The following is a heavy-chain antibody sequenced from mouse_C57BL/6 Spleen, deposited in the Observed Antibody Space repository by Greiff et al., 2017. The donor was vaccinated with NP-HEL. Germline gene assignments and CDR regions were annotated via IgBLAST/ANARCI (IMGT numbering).Heavy chain of an antibody. J-gene: IGHJ2*01. CDR1: GYTFTSYW. D-gene: IGHD1-1*01. V-gene: IGHV1-64*01. CDR2: IHPNSGST. Sequence: VQLQQPGAELVKPGASVKLSCKASGYTFTSYWLHWVKQRPGQGLEWIGMIHPNSGSTNYNEKFKSKATLTVDKSSSTAYMQLSSLTSEDSAVYYCARRLRSSLPDWGQGTTLTVSS. CDR3: ARRLRSSLPD.